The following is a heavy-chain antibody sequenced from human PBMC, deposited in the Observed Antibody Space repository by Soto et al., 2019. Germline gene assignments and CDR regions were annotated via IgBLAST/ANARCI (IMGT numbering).Heavy chain of an antibody. J-gene: IGHJ6*02. Sequence: EVQLVESGGNLVQPGGSLRLSFAASGFTFSNYFWHWVRQAPGKGLVWVSRINSDGSTTSYADSVKGRFTISRDNAKNTLYLQMNSLRAEDTAVYYCTRGNYYGMDVWGQGTTVTVSS. CDR3: TRGNYYGMDV. CDR2: INSDGSTT. CDR1: GFTFSNYF. V-gene: IGHV3-74*01.